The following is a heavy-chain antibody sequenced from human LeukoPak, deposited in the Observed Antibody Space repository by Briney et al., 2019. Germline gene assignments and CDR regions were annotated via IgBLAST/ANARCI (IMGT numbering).Heavy chain of an antibody. CDR2: IYSGGST. J-gene: IGHJ5*02. CDR1: GFTFSSYA. CDR3: VPGNWFDP. Sequence: GGSLRLSCAASGFTFSSYAMSWVRQAPGKGLEWVSVIYSGGSTYYADSVKGRFTISRDNSKNTVYLQMNSLRAEDTATYYCVPGNWFDPWGQGTLVTVSS. V-gene: IGHV3-66*01.